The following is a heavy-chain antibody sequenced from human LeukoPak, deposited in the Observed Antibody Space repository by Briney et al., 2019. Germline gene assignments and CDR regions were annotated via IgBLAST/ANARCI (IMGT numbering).Heavy chain of an antibody. CDR1: GYTFIDYY. V-gene: IGHV1-2*02. CDR2: INPNSGGT. CDR3: ARGSGGYYGSGSYD. J-gene: IGHJ1*01. D-gene: IGHD3-10*01. Sequence: ASVKVSCKASGYTFIDYYMHWARQAPGQGLEWMGWINPNSGGTNYAQKFQGRVTMTRDTSISTAYMELSRLTSDDTAVYYCARGSGGYYGSGSYDWGQGTLVTVSS.